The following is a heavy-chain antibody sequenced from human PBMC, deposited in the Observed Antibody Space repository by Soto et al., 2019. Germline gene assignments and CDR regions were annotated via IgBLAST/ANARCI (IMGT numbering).Heavy chain of an antibody. V-gene: IGHV3-15*01. CDR1: GFTFSNAW. D-gene: IGHD2-15*01. Sequence: GGSLRLSCEVSGFTFSNAWMNWVRQAPGKGLEWVGRIKKKADGGTTDHAAPVKGRFTISRDDSKNTVYLQMNSLQTEDTAVYYCTRAPLRCSGGSCYSAGAWGQGTLVTVSS. CDR2: IKKKADGGTT. CDR3: TRAPLRCSGGSCYSAGA. J-gene: IGHJ5*02.